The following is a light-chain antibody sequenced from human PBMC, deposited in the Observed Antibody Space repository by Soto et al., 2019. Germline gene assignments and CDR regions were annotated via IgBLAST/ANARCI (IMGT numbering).Light chain of an antibody. V-gene: IGLV2-23*01. Sequence: QSALTQPASVSGSPGQTITISCTGTSTDIGSYDLVSWYQQHPGKVPKLMIYEDSKRPSGVSDRFSGSKSGNTASLTISGLQAEDEADYYCCSYAGSSTYGVFGGGTQLTVL. CDR1: STDIGSYDL. CDR2: EDS. J-gene: IGLJ3*02. CDR3: CSYAGSSTYGV.